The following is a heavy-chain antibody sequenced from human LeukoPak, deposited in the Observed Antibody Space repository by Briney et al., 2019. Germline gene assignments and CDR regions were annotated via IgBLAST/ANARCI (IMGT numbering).Heavy chain of an antibody. V-gene: IGHV4-39*07. D-gene: IGHD3-9*01. J-gene: IGHJ4*02. CDR1: GGSISSSSYY. CDR3: ARDNYDILTGTHSDY. Sequence: SETLPLTCTVSGGSISSSSYYWGWIRQPPGKGLEWIGSIYYSGSAYYNPSLKSRVTISVDTSKNQFSLKLSSATAADTAVYYCARDNYDILTGTHSDYWGQGTLVTVS. CDR2: IYYSGSA.